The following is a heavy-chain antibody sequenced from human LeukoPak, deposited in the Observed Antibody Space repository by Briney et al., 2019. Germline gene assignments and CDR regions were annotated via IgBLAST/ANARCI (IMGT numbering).Heavy chain of an antibody. CDR3: ARGKIVGPTKLDS. J-gene: IGHJ4*02. CDR1: GFTFSSYW. CDR2: IKQDGGEI. D-gene: IGHD1-26*01. V-gene: IGHV3-7*01. Sequence: PGGSLRLSCAASGFTFSSYWMSWVRQAPGKGLEWVANIKQDGGEIYYVDSVKGRFTISRDNAKNSLNLQMNSLRAEDTAVYYCARGKIVGPTKLDSWGQGTLVTVSS.